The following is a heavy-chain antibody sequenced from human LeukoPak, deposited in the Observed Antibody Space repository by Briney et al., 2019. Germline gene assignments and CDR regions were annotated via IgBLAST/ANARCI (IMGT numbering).Heavy chain of an antibody. J-gene: IGHJ4*02. D-gene: IGHD3-10*01. CDR2: ISSSGSTI. CDR3: ARRGLYFDY. V-gene: IGHV3-48*03. Sequence: GGSLRLSCAASGFTFSTYEMNWVRQAPGKGLEWVSYISSSGSTIYYADSVKGRFTISRDNAKNSLYLQMNSQRVEDTAVYYCARRGLYFDYWGRGTLVTVSS. CDR1: GFTFSTYE.